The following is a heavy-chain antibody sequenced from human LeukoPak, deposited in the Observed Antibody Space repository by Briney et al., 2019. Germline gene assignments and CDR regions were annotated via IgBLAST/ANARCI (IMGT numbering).Heavy chain of an antibody. CDR2: INSDGFST. V-gene: IGHV3-74*01. CDR1: GFTFSSFW. Sequence: GGSLRLSCAASGFTFSSFWIHWVSQVPGKGLVWVSRINSDGFSTSYADSVKGRFTISRDNAKNTLYLQMNSLRAEDTAVYYCARGTSGGYFDYWGQGTLVTVSS. J-gene: IGHJ4*02. CDR3: ARGTSGGYFDY. D-gene: IGHD1-26*01.